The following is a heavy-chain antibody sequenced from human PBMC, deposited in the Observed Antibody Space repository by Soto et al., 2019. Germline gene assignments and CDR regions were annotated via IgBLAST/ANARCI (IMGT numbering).Heavy chain of an antibody. CDR2: ISTSGSTI. V-gene: IGHV3-48*03. D-gene: IGHD4-4*01. CDR3: VREADYTSDMDV. Sequence: VQLVESGGGLVQPGGSLRLSCAASGFTFNNYEMSWVRQAPGKGLEWISYISTSGSTIYYADSVKGRFTISRDNAKNSLYLQMSSLRVEDAALYYCVREADYTSDMDVWGQGTTVTVSS. CDR1: GFTFNNYE. J-gene: IGHJ6*02.